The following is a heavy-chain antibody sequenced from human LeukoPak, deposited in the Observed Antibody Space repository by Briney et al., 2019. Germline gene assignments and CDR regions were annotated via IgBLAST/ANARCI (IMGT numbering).Heavy chain of an antibody. J-gene: IGHJ4*02. V-gene: IGHV1-18*01. CDR1: GYTFTSYG. Sequence: ASVKVSCKALGYTFTSYGFTWVRQAPGQGLEWMGWINSYNGNTQYAPKFKGRVTTTIDTSTSTAYMELRSLGSDDTAVYYCARRGNWNDFDYWGQGTLVIVSS. D-gene: IGHD1-20*01. CDR2: INSYNGNT. CDR3: ARRGNWNDFDY.